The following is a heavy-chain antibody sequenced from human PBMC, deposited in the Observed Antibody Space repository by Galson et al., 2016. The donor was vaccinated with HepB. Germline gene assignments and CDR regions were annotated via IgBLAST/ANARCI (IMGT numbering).Heavy chain of an antibody. CDR2: ISAYNGNT. CDR3: ARIRAAAGTHNWFDP. Sequence: SVKVSCKASGYTFTTYGISWVRQAPGQGLEWMGWISAYNGNTNYAQKLQGRVTMPTDTSTSTAYMELRSLRSDDTAMYYCARIRAAAGTHNWFDPWGQGTLVTGSS. D-gene: IGHD6-13*01. CDR1: GYTFTTYG. V-gene: IGHV1-18*01. J-gene: IGHJ5*02.